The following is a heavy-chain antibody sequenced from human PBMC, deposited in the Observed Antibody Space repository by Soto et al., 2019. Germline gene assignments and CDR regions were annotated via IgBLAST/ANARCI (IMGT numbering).Heavy chain of an antibody. CDR3: AGTRDYYDSSGYYHFDY. CDR2: IYTSGST. D-gene: IGHD3-22*01. Sequence: PSETLSLTCTVSGGSISSYYWSWIRQPAGKGPEWIGRIYTSGSTNYNPSLKSRVTMSVDTSKNQFSLKLSSVTAADTAVYYCAGTRDYYDSSGYYHFDYWGQGTLVTVSS. J-gene: IGHJ4*02. V-gene: IGHV4-4*07. CDR1: GGSISSYY.